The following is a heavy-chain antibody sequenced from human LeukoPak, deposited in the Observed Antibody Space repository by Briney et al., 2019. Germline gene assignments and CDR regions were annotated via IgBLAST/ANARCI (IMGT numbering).Heavy chain of an antibody. V-gene: IGHV3-30*18. Sequence: PGGSLRLSCAASGFTFSSYGMHWVRQAPGKGLEWVAVISYDGSNKYYADSVKGRFTISRDNSKNTLYLQMISLRAEDTAVYYCAKDPPFFDFWSGYYTVFDYWGQGTLVTVSS. D-gene: IGHD3-3*01. CDR1: GFTFSSYG. J-gene: IGHJ4*02. CDR3: AKDPPFFDFWSGYYTVFDY. CDR2: ISYDGSNK.